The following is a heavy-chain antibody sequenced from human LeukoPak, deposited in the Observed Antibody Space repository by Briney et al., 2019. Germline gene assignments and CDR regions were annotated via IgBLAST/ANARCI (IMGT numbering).Heavy chain of an antibody. CDR1: GFTFSSYA. D-gene: IGHD6-19*01. V-gene: IGHV3-23*01. CDR2: ISGSGGST. CDR3: AGGGYSSGWRPYYFDY. J-gene: IGHJ4*02. Sequence: GGSLRLSGAASGFTFSSYAMSWVRQAPGKGLEWVSAISGSGGSTYYADSVKGRFTISRDNSKNTLYLQMNSLRAEDTAVYYCAGGGYSSGWRPYYFDYWGQGTLVTVSS.